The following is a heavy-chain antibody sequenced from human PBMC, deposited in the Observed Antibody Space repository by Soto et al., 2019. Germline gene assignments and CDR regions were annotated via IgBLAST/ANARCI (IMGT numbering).Heavy chain of an antibody. CDR2: IYYSGST. CDR1: GGSISSGDYY. J-gene: IGHJ6*02. Sequence: SETLSLTCTVSGGSISSGDYYWSWIRQPPGKGLEWIGYIYYSGSTYYNPSLKSRVTISVDTSKNQFSLKLSSVTAADTAVYYCARDIRYGSGSYYDYYYGMDVWGQGTTVTVSS. D-gene: IGHD3-10*01. V-gene: IGHV4-30-4*01. CDR3: ARDIRYGSGSYYDYYYGMDV.